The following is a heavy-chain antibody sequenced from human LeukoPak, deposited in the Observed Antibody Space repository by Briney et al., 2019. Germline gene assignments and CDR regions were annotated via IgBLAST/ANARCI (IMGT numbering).Heavy chain of an antibody. V-gene: IGHV3-23*01. CDR2: ISGIGGST. CDR1: GFTFSSYA. J-gene: IGHJ3*02. Sequence: GGSLRLSCAAAGFTFSSYAMSWVRQPPGKGLDWVSAISGIGGSTYYPDSVKGRFTISRDNSKNTLYLQMNSLRAEDTAVYYCAKHYSYCSSTSCYSTPDAFDIWGQGTMVTVSS. D-gene: IGHD2-2*01. CDR3: AKHYSYCSSTSCYSTPDAFDI.